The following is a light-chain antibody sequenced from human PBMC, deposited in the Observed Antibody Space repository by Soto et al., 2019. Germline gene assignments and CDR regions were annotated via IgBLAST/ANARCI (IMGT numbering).Light chain of an antibody. V-gene: IGKV3-20*01. J-gene: IGKJ5*01. CDR1: QSVSNNY. CDR2: VAS. CDR3: QQYGSSPRIT. Sequence: SPDTLSLSPGERATLSCRASQSVSNNYLAWYQQKPGQAPRLLIYVASRRATGIPDRFSGSGSGTDFTLTISRLEPEDFAVYYCQQYGSSPRITFGQGTRLEIK.